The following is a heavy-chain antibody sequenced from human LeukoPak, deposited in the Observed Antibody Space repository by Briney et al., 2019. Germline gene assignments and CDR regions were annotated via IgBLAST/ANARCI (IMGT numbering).Heavy chain of an antibody. V-gene: IGHV3-48*01. CDR1: GFTFSSYT. CDR3: ARARSPRYFDY. CDR2: ISSGNSNI. Sequence: LPGGSLRLSCAASGFTFSSYTMNWVRQAPGKGLEWVSYISSGNSNIYYADSVKGRFTISRDNAKNSLYLQMNSLRAEDTAVYYCARARSPRYFDYWGQGTLVTVSS. J-gene: IGHJ4*02.